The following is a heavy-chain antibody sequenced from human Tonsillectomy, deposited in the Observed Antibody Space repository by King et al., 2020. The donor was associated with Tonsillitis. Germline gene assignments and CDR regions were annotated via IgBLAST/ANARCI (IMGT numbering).Heavy chain of an antibody. CDR1: GFTFSSYA. J-gene: IGHJ4*02. CDR2: IYSGGSST. D-gene: IGHD6-13*01. CDR3: ATLPLHQQLDY. Sequence: VQLVESGGGLVQPGGSLRLSCAASGFTFSSYAMSWVRQAPGKGLEWVSVIYSGGSSTYYADSVKGRFTISRDNSKNTLYLQMNSLRAEDTAVYYCATLPLHQQLDYWGQGTLVTVSS. V-gene: IGHV3-23*03.